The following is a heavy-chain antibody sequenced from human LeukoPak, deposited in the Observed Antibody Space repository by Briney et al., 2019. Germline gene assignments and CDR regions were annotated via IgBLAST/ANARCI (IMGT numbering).Heavy chain of an antibody. CDR2: ISGSGGRT. J-gene: IGHJ6*02. CDR1: GFTFSSYA. CDR3: ATLDSAMANYYGMDV. D-gene: IGHD5-18*01. V-gene: IGHV3-23*01. Sequence: GGSLRLSCAASGFTFSSYAMSWVRQAPGKGLEWVSTISGSGGRTYYPDSVKGRFTISRDSSRNTLYLQMNSLRAEDTAVYYCATLDSAMANYYGMDVWGQGTTVTVSS.